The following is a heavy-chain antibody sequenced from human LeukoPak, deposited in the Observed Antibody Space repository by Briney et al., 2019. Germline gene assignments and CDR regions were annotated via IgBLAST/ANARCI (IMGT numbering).Heavy chain of an antibody. CDR3: ARHPIVVVVAADYYYMDV. V-gene: IGHV4-39*01. CDR2: IYYSGST. D-gene: IGHD2-15*01. CDR1: GVSISSSSYY. Sequence: SETLSLTCNVSGVSISSSSYYWGWIRQPPGKGLEWIGSIYYSGSTYYNPSLKSRVTISVDTSKNQFSLKLSSVTAADTAVYYCARHPIVVVVAADYYYMDVWGKGTTVTVSS. J-gene: IGHJ6*03.